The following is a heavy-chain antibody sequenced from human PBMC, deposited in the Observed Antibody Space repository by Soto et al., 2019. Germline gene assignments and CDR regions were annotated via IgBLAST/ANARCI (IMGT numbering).Heavy chain of an antibody. CDR3: ARAATYYCFWSGYSIYFDY. Sequence: ASVKVSCKASGYTFTSYGISWVRQAPGQGLEWMGWISAYNGNTNYAQKLQSRVTMTTDTSTSTAYMELRSLRSDDTAVYYCARAATYYCFWSGYSIYFDYRGQVTLVTVSS. V-gene: IGHV1-18*01. CDR1: GYTFTSYG. D-gene: IGHD3-3*01. CDR2: ISAYNGNT. J-gene: IGHJ4*02.